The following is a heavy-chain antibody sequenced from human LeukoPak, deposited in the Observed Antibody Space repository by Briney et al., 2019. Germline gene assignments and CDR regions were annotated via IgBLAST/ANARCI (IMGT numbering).Heavy chain of an antibody. V-gene: IGHV3-23*01. Sequence: GGSLRLSCGASGFTLSRYAMSWVRQAPGKGLEWVSTMSGSGGSTYYADSVKGRFTISRDNSKNTLFLQMNSLRAEDTAVYYCARVQDFYDTGAIIRRYFDFWGQGTLVPVSS. CDR3: ARVQDFYDTGAIIRRYFDF. J-gene: IGHJ4*02. D-gene: IGHD3-22*01. CDR2: MSGSGGST. CDR1: GFTLSRYA.